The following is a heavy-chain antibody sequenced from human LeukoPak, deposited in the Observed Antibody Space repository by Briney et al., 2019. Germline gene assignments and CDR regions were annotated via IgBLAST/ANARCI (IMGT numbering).Heavy chain of an antibody. CDR3: AKEFSSVTFFDY. V-gene: IGHV3-48*01. CDR2: ISSSSSTI. CDR1: GFTFSSCS. J-gene: IGHJ4*02. Sequence: GGSLRLSCAASGFTFSSCSMNWVRQAPGKGLEWVSYISSSSSTIYYADSVKGRFIISRDNSKNSLYLQMNSLRAEDTAVYYCAKEFSSVTFFDYWGQGTLVTVSS. D-gene: IGHD4-17*01.